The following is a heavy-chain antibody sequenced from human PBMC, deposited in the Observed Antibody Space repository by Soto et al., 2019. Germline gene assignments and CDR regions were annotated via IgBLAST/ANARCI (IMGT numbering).Heavy chain of an antibody. Sequence: QVQLQESGPGLVKPSQTLSLTCTVSGGSISSGGYYWSWIRQHPGKGLEWIGYIYYSGSTYNNPSLKSRVSLSVDTSKNQFSLKLSSVTAADTAVYYCARMYSGSFPDYWGQGTLVIVSS. V-gene: IGHV4-31*03. CDR1: GGSISSGGYY. CDR3: ARMYSGSFPDY. D-gene: IGHD1-26*01. J-gene: IGHJ4*02. CDR2: IYYSGST.